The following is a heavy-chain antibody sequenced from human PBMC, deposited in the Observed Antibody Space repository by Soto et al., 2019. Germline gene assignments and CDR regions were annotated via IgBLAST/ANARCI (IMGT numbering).Heavy chain of an antibody. V-gene: IGHV1-46*03. CDR2: INPSGGST. Sequence: ASVKVSCKASGYTFTSYYMHWVRQAPGQGLEWMGIINPSGGSTSYAQKFQGRVTMTRDTSTSAVYMELSSLRSEDTAVYYCARGPVGGYYDSSGYLTNFDYWGQ. D-gene: IGHD3-22*01. J-gene: IGHJ4*01. CDR1: GYTFTSYY. CDR3: ARGPVGGYYDSSGYLTNFDY.